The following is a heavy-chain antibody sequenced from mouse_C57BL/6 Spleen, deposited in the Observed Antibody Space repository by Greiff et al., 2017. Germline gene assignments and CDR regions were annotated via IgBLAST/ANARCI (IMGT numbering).Heavy chain of an antibody. V-gene: IGHV1-52*01. CDR3: ARGETYDYGGISFDY. D-gene: IGHD1-1*01. Sequence: QVQLQQPGAELVRPGSSVQLSCKASGYTFTSYWMHWVKQRPIQGLEWIGNIDPSDSEHHYNQKIKDKATLTEDNSSSTAYMQLSSLTSEDSAVYYCARGETYDYGGISFDYWGQGTTLTVSS. CDR2: IDPSDSEH. CDR1: GYTFTSYW. J-gene: IGHJ2*01.